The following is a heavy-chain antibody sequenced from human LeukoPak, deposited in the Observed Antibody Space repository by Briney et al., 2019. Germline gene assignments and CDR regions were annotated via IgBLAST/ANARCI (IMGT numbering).Heavy chain of an antibody. J-gene: IGHJ4*02. V-gene: IGHV3-23*01. Sequence: TGGSLRLSCAASGFTFSNYAMSWVRQAPGKGPEWVSTISGSADNTYYADSVKGRFFISRDNSNNTLYLQMNSLRAEDTAVYYCARESSGTYYLKQWGQGTLVTVYS. D-gene: IGHD1-26*01. CDR1: GFTFSNYA. CDR3: ARESSGTYYLKQ. CDR2: ISGSADNT.